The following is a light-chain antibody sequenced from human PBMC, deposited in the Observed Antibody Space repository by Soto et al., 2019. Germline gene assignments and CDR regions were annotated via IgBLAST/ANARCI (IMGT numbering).Light chain of an antibody. V-gene: IGKV3-15*01. Sequence: EIVMTQSPATLSVSPGERATLSCRASQSVNSSLAWYQQKPGQAPRLLIHGVSTRATDIPARFSGSGYETEFTLTISSLQSEDFAVYYCQQCNNWPFTFGQGTRLEIK. CDR3: QQCNNWPFT. J-gene: IGKJ5*01. CDR1: QSVNSS. CDR2: GVS.